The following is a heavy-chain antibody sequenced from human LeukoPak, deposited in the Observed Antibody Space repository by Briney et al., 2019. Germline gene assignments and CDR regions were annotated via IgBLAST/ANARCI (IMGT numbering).Heavy chain of an antibody. J-gene: IGHJ4*02. CDR1: GFTFSTYS. V-gene: IGHV3-21*01. CDR2: ISSSSSYI. D-gene: IGHD3-10*01. Sequence: GGSLRLSCAASGFTFSTYSMNWVRQAPGKGLEWVSSISSSSSYIYYVDSVKGRFTISRDNAKNSLYLQMNSLRAEDTAVYYCAREVMVRGEYGFDYWGQGTLVTVSS. CDR3: AREVMVRGEYGFDY.